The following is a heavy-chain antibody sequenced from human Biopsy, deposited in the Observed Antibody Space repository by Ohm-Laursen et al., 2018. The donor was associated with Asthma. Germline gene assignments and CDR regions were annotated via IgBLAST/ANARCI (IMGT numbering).Heavy chain of an antibody. CDR2: VKGDGRRT. J-gene: IGHJ6*02. V-gene: IGHV3-74*01. CDR1: GFSFSNFA. D-gene: IGHD2-2*01. CDR3: ARDGVVPDAMYYHYYYGLDV. Sequence: GSLRLSCSASGFSFSNFAIHWVRQAPGKGLEWVSRVKGDGRRTSYADSVKGRFTISRDNAKNTLYLQMNSLRVEDTAVYYCARDGVVPDAMYYHYYYGLDVWGQGTTVTVSS.